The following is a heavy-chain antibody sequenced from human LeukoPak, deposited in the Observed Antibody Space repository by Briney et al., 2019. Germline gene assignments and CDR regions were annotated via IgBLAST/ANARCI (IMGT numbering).Heavy chain of an antibody. Sequence: GESLKISWKSSGYSFTCYWIGLVRQMPGEGVGVMRIIAPSDTKNRYTPHFQGKVTSSVDKSLTTADLQWNSLKASDTAMYSCARQTSMGRSGDYWGQGTLVTVSS. V-gene: IGHV5-51*01. J-gene: IGHJ4*02. CDR1: GYSFTCYW. CDR3: ARQTSMGRSGDY. CDR2: IAPSDTKN.